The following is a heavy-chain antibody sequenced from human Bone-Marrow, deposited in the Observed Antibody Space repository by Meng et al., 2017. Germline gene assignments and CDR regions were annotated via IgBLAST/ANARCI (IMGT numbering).Heavy chain of an antibody. V-gene: IGHV4-31*01. CDR2: IYYTENT. CDR3: ARGRASCSSGGCSLGWFDP. J-gene: IGHJ5*02. CDR1: GGSINSAGYY. Sequence: VQVPGSGPGLVKPAQSLSLTCSVSGGSINSAGYYWSWIRQHPGKGLEWIGYIYYTENTYYNPSLKSPMTISLDKSKNQFSLKLNSVTVADTAVYYCARGRASCSSGGCSLGWFDPWGQGTLVTVSS. D-gene: IGHD2-15*01.